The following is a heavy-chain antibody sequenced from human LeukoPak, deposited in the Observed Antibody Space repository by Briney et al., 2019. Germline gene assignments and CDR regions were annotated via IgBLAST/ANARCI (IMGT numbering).Heavy chain of an antibody. CDR2: INHSGNT. CDR1: GGTFSGYY. D-gene: IGHD2-2*02. V-gene: IGHV4-34*01. CDR3: ARGRVVVDIVVVPAAIRNWFDP. J-gene: IGHJ5*02. Sequence: NASETLSLTCAGYGGTFSGYYWSWIRQPPGKGLEWIGEINHSGNTNYNPSLKSRVTISGERSKDQFSLKLSSVTAADTAVYYCARGRVVVDIVVVPAAIRNWFDPWGQGTLVTVSS.